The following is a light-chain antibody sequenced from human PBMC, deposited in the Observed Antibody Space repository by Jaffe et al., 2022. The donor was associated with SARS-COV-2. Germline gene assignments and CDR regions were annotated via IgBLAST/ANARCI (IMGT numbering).Light chain of an antibody. Sequence: QTVVTQEPSFSVSPGGTVTLTCGLSSGSVSTSYFPSWYQQTPGQAPRTLIYSTNTRSSGVPDRFSGSILGNKAALTITGAQADDESHYYCVLYMGVGIWLFGGGTKLTVL. J-gene: IGLJ2*01. CDR2: STN. CDR3: VLYMGVGIWL. CDR1: SGSVSTSYF. V-gene: IGLV8-61*01.